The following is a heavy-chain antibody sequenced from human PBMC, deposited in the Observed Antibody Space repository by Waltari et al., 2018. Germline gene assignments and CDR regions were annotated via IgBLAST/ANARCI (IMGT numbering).Heavy chain of an antibody. CDR1: GGSFSGYY. CDR2: INHSGST. D-gene: IGHD5-18*01. J-gene: IGHJ4*02. CDR3: ASGLGTAMVPYYFDY. V-gene: IGHV4-34*01. Sequence: QVQLQQWGAGLLKPSETLSLTCAVYGGSFSGYYWSWIRQPPGKGLEWIGEINHSGSTNYNPSLKSRVTISVDTSKNQFSLKLSSVTAADTAVYYCASGLGTAMVPYYFDYWGQGTLVTVSS.